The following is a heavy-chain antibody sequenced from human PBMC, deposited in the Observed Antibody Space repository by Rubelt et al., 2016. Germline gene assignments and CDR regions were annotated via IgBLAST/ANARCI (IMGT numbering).Heavy chain of an antibody. D-gene: IGHD1-7*01. V-gene: IGHV4-39*07. CDR3: AGDPRAGTTSFDY. CDR2: IYYSGST. CDR1: GGSISSSSYY. Sequence: QLQLQESGPGLVKPSETLSLTCTVSGGSISSSSYYWGWIRQPPGKGLDLIGSIYYSGSTYSNPSLKSRVAISADTSKNQSSLKLSSVTAADTAVYYCAGDPRAGTTSFDYWGQGTLVTVSS. J-gene: IGHJ4*02.